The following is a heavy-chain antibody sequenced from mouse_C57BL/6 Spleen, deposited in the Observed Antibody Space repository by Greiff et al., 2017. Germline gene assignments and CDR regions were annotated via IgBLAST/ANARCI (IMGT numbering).Heavy chain of an antibody. CDR2: INPGNGGT. V-gene: IGHV1-53*01. CDR3: GRGVFAY. CDR1: GYTFTDYW. Sequence: QVQLQQPGTELVKPGASVKLSCKASGYTFTDYWMHWVKQRPGQGLEWIGKINPGNGGTNYNEKFKGKATLTADKSSSTAYMQLSSLTSEDSAVXYCGRGVFAYWGQGTLVTVSS. J-gene: IGHJ3*01.